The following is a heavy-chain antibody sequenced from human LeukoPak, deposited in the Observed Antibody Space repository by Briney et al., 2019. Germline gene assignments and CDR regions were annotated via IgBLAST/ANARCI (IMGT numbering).Heavy chain of an antibody. Sequence: APVKVSCKASGYTFTSYYMHWVRQAPGQGLEWMGWINPNSGGTNYAQKFQGRVTMTRDTSISTAYMELSSLRSEDTAVYYCAPYPSEYSSSLLQWGQGTLVTVSS. J-gene: IGHJ4*02. D-gene: IGHD6-6*01. CDR2: INPNSGGT. V-gene: IGHV1-2*02. CDR3: APYPSEYSSSLLQ. CDR1: GYTFTSYY.